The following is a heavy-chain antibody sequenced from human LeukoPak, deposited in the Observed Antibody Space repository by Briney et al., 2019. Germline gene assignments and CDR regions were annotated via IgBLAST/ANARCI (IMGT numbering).Heavy chain of an antibody. CDR3: ARRYSNTWFRFDP. D-gene: IGHD6-13*01. CDR2: IYYSGST. J-gene: IGHJ5*02. V-gene: IGHV4-31*03. Sequence: SETLSLTCTVSGGSISSGGYYWSWIRQHPGKGLEWIGYIYYSGSTYYNPSLKSRVTISVDTSKNQFSLKLSSVTAADTAMYYCARRYSNTWFRFDPWGQGTLVTVSS. CDR1: GGSISSGGYY.